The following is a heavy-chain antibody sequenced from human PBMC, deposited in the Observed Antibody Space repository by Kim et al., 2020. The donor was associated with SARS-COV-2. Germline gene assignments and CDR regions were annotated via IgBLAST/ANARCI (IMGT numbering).Heavy chain of an antibody. CDR1: GFTFSDHY. CDR3: ARTPVDSAMGDY. CDR2: SRNKANSYTT. Sequence: GGSLRLSCAASGFTFSDHYMDWVRQAPGKGLEWVGRSRNKANSYTTEYAASVKGRFTISRDDSQNSLYLQMNTLKTEDTAVYYCARTPVDSAMGDYWGQGSLVTVSP. D-gene: IGHD5-18*01. J-gene: IGHJ4*02. V-gene: IGHV3-72*01.